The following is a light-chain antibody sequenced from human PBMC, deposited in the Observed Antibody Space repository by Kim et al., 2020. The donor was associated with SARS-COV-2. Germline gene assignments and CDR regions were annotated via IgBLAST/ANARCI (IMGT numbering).Light chain of an antibody. CDR2: EDN. Sequence: PVTITCDGRSGTIATNDVQWYQRRPGSPPSTVIYEDNQRPSGVPDRFSGSIDSSSNSASLTISGLKTEDEADYYCHSYDSSNPVVSGGGTQLTVL. CDR3: HSYDSSNPVV. V-gene: IGLV6-57*02. CDR1: SGTIATND. J-gene: IGLJ2*01.